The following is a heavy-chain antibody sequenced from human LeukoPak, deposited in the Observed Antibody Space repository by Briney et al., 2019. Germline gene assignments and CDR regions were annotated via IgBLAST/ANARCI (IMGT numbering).Heavy chain of an antibody. Sequence: SETLSLTCAVYGGSFSGYYWSWIRQPPGKGLEWIGYIYYSGSTNYNPSLKSRVTISVDTSKNQFSLKLSSVTAADTAVYYCARDTRGAFDIWGQGTMVTVSS. CDR1: GGSFSGYY. CDR3: ARDTRGAFDI. J-gene: IGHJ3*02. V-gene: IGHV4-59*01. CDR2: IYYSGST.